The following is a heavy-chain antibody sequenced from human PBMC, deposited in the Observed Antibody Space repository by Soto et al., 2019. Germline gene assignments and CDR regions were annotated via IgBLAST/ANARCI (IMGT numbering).Heavy chain of an antibody. CDR1: GFSFSTNV. CDR3: ALDNIPGAPDYFDY. D-gene: IGHD1-20*01. J-gene: IGHJ4*02. Sequence: QVQLVESGGDVVQPGTSPRLSCAASGFSFSTNVLHWVRQAPGKGLEWVAVMSSNGAEKYYTDSVKGRFTISRDNSKNTLYLEMNSLTSEDTAVYYCALDNIPGAPDYFDYWGQGTLVTVSS. V-gene: IGHV3-30-3*01. CDR2: MSSNGAEK.